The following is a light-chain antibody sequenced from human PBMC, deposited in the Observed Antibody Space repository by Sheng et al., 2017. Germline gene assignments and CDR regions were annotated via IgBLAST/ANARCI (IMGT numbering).Light chain of an antibody. CDR3: QQSYNTPRT. CDR2: GAS. J-gene: IGKJ1*01. V-gene: IGKV1-39*01. Sequence: DIQMTQSPSSLSASVGDRVTITCRASQNINTYLNWYQQKPGKAPKLLIYGASSLQSGVPSRFGGSGSGTDFTLTISTLQSGDFATYYCQQSYNTPRTFGQGTKVEIK. CDR1: QNINTY.